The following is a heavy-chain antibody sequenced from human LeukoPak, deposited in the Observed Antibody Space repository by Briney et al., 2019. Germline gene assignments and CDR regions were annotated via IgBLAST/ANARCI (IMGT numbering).Heavy chain of an antibody. V-gene: IGHV3-74*01. Sequence: GGSLRLSCVASGITFSGYWMHWVRQTPGKGLVWVSRLNSDGSITDYADSVKGRFTISRDNAKNTLYLQLNSLRAEDTAVYFCARDLDTDLVTGFSWGQGTLVTVSS. CDR3: ARDLDTDLVTGFS. D-gene: IGHD5-18*01. J-gene: IGHJ4*02. CDR1: GITFSGYW. CDR2: LNSDGSIT.